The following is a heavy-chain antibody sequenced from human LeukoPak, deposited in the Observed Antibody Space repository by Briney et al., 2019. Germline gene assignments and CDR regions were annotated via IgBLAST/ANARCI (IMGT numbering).Heavy chain of an antibody. CDR3: ARHTDSSGWYYIDY. CDR1: GYSFTNYW. V-gene: IGHV5-51*01. J-gene: IGHJ4*02. D-gene: IGHD6-19*01. CDR2: IYPGDSDT. Sequence: GESLQISCQGSGYSFTNYWIAWVRQMPGKGLEWMGIIYPGDSDTRYSPSFQGQVTISADKSVSTAYLQWSSLKASDTAMYYCARHTDSSGWYYIDYWGQGTLVTVSS.